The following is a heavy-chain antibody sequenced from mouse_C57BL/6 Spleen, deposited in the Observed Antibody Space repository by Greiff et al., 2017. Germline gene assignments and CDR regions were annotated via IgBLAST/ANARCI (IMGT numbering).Heavy chain of an antibody. CDR3: ARHLSYFDY. Sequence: SVKGRFTISRDNAKNTLYLQMSSLKSEDTAMYYCARHLSYFDYWGQGTTLTVSS. V-gene: IGHV5-6*01. D-gene: IGHD1-1*01. J-gene: IGHJ2*01.